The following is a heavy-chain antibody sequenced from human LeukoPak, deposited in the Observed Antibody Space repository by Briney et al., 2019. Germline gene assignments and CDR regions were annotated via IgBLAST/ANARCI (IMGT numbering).Heavy chain of an antibody. CDR3: ARGIWSGHKICYYLDN. CDR1: GFTFTNYA. V-gene: IGHV1-3*03. Sequence: ASVKVSCKASGFTFTNYALHWVRQPPGQRLEWMGYINAGNGNTRYAQEFQGRVTFIRDASANTAYMEVSSLRSEDMAVYYCARGIWSGHKICYYLDNWGEGTLVTVSS. J-gene: IGHJ4*02. CDR2: INAGNGNT. D-gene: IGHD3-3*01.